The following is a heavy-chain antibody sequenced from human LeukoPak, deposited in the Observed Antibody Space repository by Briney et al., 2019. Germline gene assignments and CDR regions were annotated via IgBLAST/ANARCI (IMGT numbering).Heavy chain of an antibody. J-gene: IGHJ4*02. CDR2: ISYDGSNK. CDR1: GFPFSSYG. Sequence: QHWGSLRLSCAASGFPFSSYGMHWVRQAPGKGLEWVAVISYDGSNKYYADSVKGRFTISRDNSKNTLYLQMNSLRAEDTAVYYCAKFSQVGHYYGDCHWGQGTLVTVSS. CDR3: AKFSQVGHYYGDCH. V-gene: IGHV3-30*18. D-gene: IGHD4-17*01.